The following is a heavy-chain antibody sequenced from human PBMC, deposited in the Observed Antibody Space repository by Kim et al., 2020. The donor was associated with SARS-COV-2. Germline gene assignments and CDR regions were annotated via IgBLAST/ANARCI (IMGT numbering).Heavy chain of an antibody. Sequence: ASVKVSCKASGYTFTGYYMHWVRQAPGQGLEWMGRINPNSGGTNYAQKFQGRVTMTRDTSISTAYMELSRLRSDDTAVYYCATEPYGGIAAAGMIFGYWGQGTLVTVSS. D-gene: IGHD6-13*01. V-gene: IGHV1-2*06. CDR2: INPNSGGT. J-gene: IGHJ4*02. CDR1: GYTFTGYY. CDR3: ATEPYGGIAAAGMIFGY.